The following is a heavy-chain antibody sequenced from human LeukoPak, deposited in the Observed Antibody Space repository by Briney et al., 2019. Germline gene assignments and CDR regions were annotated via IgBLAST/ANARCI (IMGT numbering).Heavy chain of an antibody. CDR2: IYPDDSDT. D-gene: IGHD3-22*01. CDR1: GYRFNAYW. J-gene: IGHJ3*01. V-gene: IGHV5-51*01. CDR3: ARPNITSYYDSRGYDAFDV. Sequence: GESLKISCKGSGYRFNAYWIAWVRQMPGEGLEWMGIIYPDDSDTRYSPSFQGQVTISADKSVRTAYLQWNSLKASDTAMYYCARPNITSYYDSRGYDAFDVWGQGTMVTVSS.